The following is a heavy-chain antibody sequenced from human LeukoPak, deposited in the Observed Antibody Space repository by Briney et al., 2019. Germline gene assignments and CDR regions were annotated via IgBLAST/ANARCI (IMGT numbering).Heavy chain of an antibody. Sequence: SETLSLTCAVYGGSFSGYYWSWIRQPPGKGLEWIGEINHSGSTNYNPSLKSRVTISVDKSKNQFSLKLSSVTAADTAVYYCASGYCSGGSCGHDAFDIWGQGTMVTVSS. J-gene: IGHJ3*02. CDR2: INHSGST. V-gene: IGHV4-34*01. D-gene: IGHD2-15*01. CDR1: GGSFSGYY. CDR3: ASGYCSGGSCGHDAFDI.